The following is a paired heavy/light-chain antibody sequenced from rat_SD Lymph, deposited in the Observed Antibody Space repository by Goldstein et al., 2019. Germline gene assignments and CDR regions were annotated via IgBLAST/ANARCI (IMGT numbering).Light chain of an antibody. Sequence: DTVLTQSPALAVSPGERVTISCRASESVSTLMHWYQQKPGQQPTLLIYLASNLESGVPARFSGSGSGTDFTLTIDPVEADDTATYYCQQSWNDPNTFGAGTKLELK. CDR2: LAS. CDR3: QQSWNDPNT. V-gene: IGKV3S9*01. J-gene: IGKJ2-1*01. CDR1: ESVSTL.
Heavy chain of an antibody. J-gene: IGHJ4*01. Sequence: EVQLVESGGGLVQPGRSMKLSCAASGFTFSDYYMAWVRQAPKKGLEWVASISYEGSSTYYGDSVKGRFTISRDNAKSTLYLQMNSLRSEDTATYYCARQKGPYSHVMDAWGQGASVTVSS. CDR3: ARQKGPYSHVMDA. D-gene: IGHD1-1*01. V-gene: IGHV5-22*01. CDR1: GFTFSDYY. CDR2: ISYEGSST.